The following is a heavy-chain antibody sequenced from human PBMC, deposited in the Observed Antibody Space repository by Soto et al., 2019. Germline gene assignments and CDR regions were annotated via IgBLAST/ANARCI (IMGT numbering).Heavy chain of an antibody. CDR1: GFTFSSYA. CDR2: ISSSGSNT. J-gene: IGHJ4*02. CDR3: AKPPITIFGLANSYFDS. V-gene: IGHV3-23*01. D-gene: IGHD3-3*01. Sequence: PGGSLRLSCAASGFTFSSYAMNWVRQAPGRGLEWVSGISSSGSNTDYADSVKGRFTISRDNSKNTLDLQMNSLRAEDTAVYYCAKPPITIFGLANSYFDSWGQGTLVTVSS.